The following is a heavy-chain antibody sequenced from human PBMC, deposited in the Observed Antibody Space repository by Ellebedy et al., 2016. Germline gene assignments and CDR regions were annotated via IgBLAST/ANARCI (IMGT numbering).Heavy chain of an antibody. Sequence: GESLKISXAASGFTFSSYSMNWVRQAPGKGLEWVSYISSSSSTIYYADSVKGRFTISRDNAKNLLYLQMNSLRAEDTAVYYCARSRNGVYFDYWGQGTLVTVSS. J-gene: IGHJ4*02. CDR1: GFTFSSYS. CDR2: ISSSSSTI. V-gene: IGHV3-48*04. CDR3: ARSRNGVYFDY. D-gene: IGHD1-1*01.